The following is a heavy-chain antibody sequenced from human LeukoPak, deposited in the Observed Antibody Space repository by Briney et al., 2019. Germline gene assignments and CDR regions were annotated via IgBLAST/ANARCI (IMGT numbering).Heavy chain of an antibody. CDR2: LSDNGGSP. J-gene: IGHJ5*01. CDR1: GFTFSNYA. CDR3: AKDPETYSSRWFDS. V-gene: IGHV3-23*01. D-gene: IGHD2-21*01. Sequence: PGGSLRLSCAASGFTFSNYAMSWVRQAPGKGLGWVSSLSDNGGSPYYADSVKGRFTISRDNSKNTLYLHMNSLRVEDTAVYYCAKDPETYSSRWFDSWGQGTLVTVSS.